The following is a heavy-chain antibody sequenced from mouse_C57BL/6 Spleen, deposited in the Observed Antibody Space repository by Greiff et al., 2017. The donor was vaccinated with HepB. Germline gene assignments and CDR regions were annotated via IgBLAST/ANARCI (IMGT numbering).Heavy chain of an antibody. Sequence: VQLQQSVAELVRPGASVKLSCTASGFNIKNTYMHWVKQRPEQGLEWIGRIDPANGKTKYAPKFQGKATITADTSSTTAYLQLSSLTSEDTAIDYGAREGGLYRDTRGAMDYWGQGTSVTVSS. CDR2: IDPANGKT. D-gene: IGHD2-14*01. V-gene: IGHV14-3*01. J-gene: IGHJ4*01. CDR3: AREGGLYRDTRGAMDY. CDR1: GFNIKNTY.